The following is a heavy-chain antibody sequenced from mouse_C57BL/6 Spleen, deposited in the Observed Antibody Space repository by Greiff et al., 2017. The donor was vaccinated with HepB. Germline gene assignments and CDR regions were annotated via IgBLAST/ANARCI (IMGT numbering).Heavy chain of an antibody. Sequence: QVQPQQPGAELVKPGASVKLFCKASGYTFTSYRMHWVKQRPGQGLEWIGMIHPNSGSTNYNEKFKSKATLTVDKSSSTAYMQLSSLTSEDSAVYYCARNYGDFDYWGQGTTLTVSS. V-gene: IGHV1-64*01. CDR2: IHPNSGST. D-gene: IGHD1-1*01. J-gene: IGHJ2*01. CDR1: GYTFTSYR. CDR3: ARNYGDFDY.